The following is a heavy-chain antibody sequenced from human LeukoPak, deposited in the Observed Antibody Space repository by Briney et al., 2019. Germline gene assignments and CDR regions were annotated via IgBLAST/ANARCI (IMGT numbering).Heavy chain of an antibody. D-gene: IGHD2-2*01. CDR3: TRRGLVPAFDI. Sequence: GGSLRLSCAASGFTFSSYWMHWVRQAPGKGLVWVARINGDGSSTTYADAVKGRVTISRDNAKNTMYQQMSSLRAEDTAVYYCTRRGLVPAFDIWGQGTMVTVAS. CDR2: INGDGSST. V-gene: IGHV3-74*01. CDR1: GFTFSSYW. J-gene: IGHJ3*02.